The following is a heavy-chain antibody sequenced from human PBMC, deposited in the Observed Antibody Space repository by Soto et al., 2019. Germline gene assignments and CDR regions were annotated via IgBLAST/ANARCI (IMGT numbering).Heavy chain of an antibody. D-gene: IGHD7-27*01. V-gene: IGHV1-2*02. CDR3: ARETDDFTNGAHDL. CDR1: GYSFTGYY. Sequence: QVQLVQSGAEVKRPGASVKVSCKASGYSFTGYYMHWVRQAPGQGLEWMGWIIPHSGETNYAQKFQARVTLTRDTSISTAYMQLSGLTSDDTAVYYCARETDDFTNGAHDLGSQGTLVTVSS. CDR2: IIPHSGET. J-gene: IGHJ5*02.